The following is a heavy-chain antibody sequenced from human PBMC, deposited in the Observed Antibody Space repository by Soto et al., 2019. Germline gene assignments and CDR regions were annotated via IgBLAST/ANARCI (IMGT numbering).Heavy chain of an antibody. CDR3: AKRGSEYTSSSYFGMDV. Sequence: GSLRLSGVASVFTFKTYGMHWVRQAPGKGLEWVAVISYDDSDKFYAESLKGRFTISRDNSNNTLFLQVSSLRVDDTAVYYCAKRGSEYTSSSYFGMDVWGQGTTVTVSS. V-gene: IGHV3-30*18. CDR1: VFTFKTYG. J-gene: IGHJ6*02. CDR2: ISYDDSDK. D-gene: IGHD6-6*01.